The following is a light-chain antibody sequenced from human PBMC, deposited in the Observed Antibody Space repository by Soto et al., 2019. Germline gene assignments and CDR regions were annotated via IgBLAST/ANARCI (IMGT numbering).Light chain of an antibody. CDR3: QQSYSTLRT. J-gene: IGKJ1*01. CDR2: AAS. V-gene: IGKV1-39*01. Sequence: DIEMSQSPSSLPASLGDRVTIACRASQSISSYLNWYQQKPGKAPKLLIYAASSLQSGVTSRFSGSGSGTDFTLTISGLQTEDFATYYCQQSYSTLRTFGQGTKV. CDR1: QSISSY.